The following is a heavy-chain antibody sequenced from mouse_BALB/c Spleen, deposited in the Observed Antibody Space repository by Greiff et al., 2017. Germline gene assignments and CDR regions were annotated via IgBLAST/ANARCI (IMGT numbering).Heavy chain of an antibody. Sequence: QVQLKQSGAELVKPGASVKLSCKASGYTFTSYYMYWVKQRPGQGLEWIGEINPSNGGTNFNEKFKSKATLTVDKSSSTAYMQLSSLTSEDSAVYYCTRGNGDYWGQGTTLTVSS. CDR3: TRGNGDY. CDR2: INPSNGGT. V-gene: IGHV1S81*02. CDR1: GYTFTSYY. J-gene: IGHJ2*01.